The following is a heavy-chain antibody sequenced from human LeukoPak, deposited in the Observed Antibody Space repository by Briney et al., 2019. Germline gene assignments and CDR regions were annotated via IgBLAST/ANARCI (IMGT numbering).Heavy chain of an antibody. D-gene: IGHD5-18*01. CDR3: ARGGLYSYGRSIFDY. CDR1: GYSISSGYY. V-gene: IGHV4-38-2*02. CDR2: IYHSGST. Sequence: PSETLSLTCTVSGYSISSGYYWGWIRQPPGKGLEWIGSIYHSGSTYYNPSLKSRVTISVDTSKNQFSLKLSSVTAADTAVYYCARGGLYSYGRSIFDYWGQGTLVTVSS. J-gene: IGHJ4*02.